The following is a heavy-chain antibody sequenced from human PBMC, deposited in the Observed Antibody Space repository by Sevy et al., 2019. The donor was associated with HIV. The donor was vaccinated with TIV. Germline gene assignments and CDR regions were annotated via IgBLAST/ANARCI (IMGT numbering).Heavy chain of an antibody. J-gene: IGHJ6*02. CDR1: GYTFTSYG. CDR2: ISAYNGNT. Sequence: ASVKVSCKASGYTFTSYGISWVRQAPGQGLEWMGWISAYNGNTNYAQKLQGRVTMTTDTSTSTAYMELRRLRSDDTAVYYWARRGYDFWGGYYLRYYYYGLDVWGQGTTVTVSS. D-gene: IGHD3-3*01. CDR3: ARRGYDFWGGYYLRYYYYGLDV. V-gene: IGHV1-18*01.